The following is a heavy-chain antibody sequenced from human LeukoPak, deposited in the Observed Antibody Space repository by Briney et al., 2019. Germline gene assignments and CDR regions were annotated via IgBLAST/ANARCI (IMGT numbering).Heavy chain of an antibody. CDR3: AKDYSGAY. Sequence: GGSLRLSCAASGFTFSNSAMSWVRQAPGKGLEWVSGISGSGGGTYYADSVKGRFTISRDNSKNTLFLQMNSLRAEDTAVYYCAKDYSGAYWGQGTLVTVSS. CDR2: ISGSGGGT. V-gene: IGHV3-23*01. CDR1: GFTFSNSA. D-gene: IGHD2-21*01. J-gene: IGHJ4*02.